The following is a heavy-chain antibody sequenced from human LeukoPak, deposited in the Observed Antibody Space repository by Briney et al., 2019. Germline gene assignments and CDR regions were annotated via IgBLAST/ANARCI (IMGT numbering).Heavy chain of an antibody. D-gene: IGHD3-22*01. Sequence: PSQTLSLTCTVSGGSISSGGYYWSWIRQHPGKGLEWIGYIYYSGSTYYNPSLKSRVTISVDTSKNQFSLKLSSVTAADTAVHYCARDKGTRTLTRRGFMRNYESRPRGAFDIWGQGTMVTVSS. CDR1: GGSISSGGYY. CDR2: IYYSGST. V-gene: IGHV4-31*03. CDR3: ARDKGTRTLTRRGFMRNYESRPRGAFDI. J-gene: IGHJ3*02.